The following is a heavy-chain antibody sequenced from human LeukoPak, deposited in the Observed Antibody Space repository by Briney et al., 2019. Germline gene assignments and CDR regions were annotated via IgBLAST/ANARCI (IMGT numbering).Heavy chain of an antibody. CDR3: AKRMAKVVATITVVDH. Sequence: PGGSLRLSCAASGFTFSSYAMTWVRQAPGKGLEWVSSICTTGGTTFYADSVKGRFTISRDNSKNTLYLQMNSLRAEDTAIYYCAKRMAKVVATITVVDHWGQGTLVTVSS. V-gene: IGHV3-23*01. D-gene: IGHD5-12*01. J-gene: IGHJ4*02. CDR2: ICTTGGTT. CDR1: GFTFSSYA.